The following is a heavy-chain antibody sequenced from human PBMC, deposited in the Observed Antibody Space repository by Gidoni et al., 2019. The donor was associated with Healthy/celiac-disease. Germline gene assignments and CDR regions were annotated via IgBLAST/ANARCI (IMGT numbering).Heavy chain of an antibody. CDR1: GGSFSGSY. Sequence: QVQLQQWGAGLLKPSETLSLTFAVFGGSFSGSYWSWIRQPPGKGLEWIGEIKHSGSTNYNPSLKSRVTISVDTSKNQFSLKLSSVTAADTAVYYCARKTNDSSGYPYVFDYWGQGTLVTVSS. CDR2: IKHSGST. D-gene: IGHD3-22*01. V-gene: IGHV4-34*01. CDR3: ARKTNDSSGYPYVFDY. J-gene: IGHJ4*02.